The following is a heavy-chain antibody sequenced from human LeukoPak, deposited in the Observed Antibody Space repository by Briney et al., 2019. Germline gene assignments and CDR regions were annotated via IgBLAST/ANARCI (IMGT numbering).Heavy chain of an antibody. CDR3: AAGYCSSTSCSDDAFDI. J-gene: IGHJ3*02. CDR1: GFTFTSSA. Sequence: VASVKVSCKASGFTFTSSAVQWVRQARGQRLEWIGWIVVGSGNTNYAQKFQERVTITRDMSTSTAYMELSSLRSEDTAVYYCAAGYCSSTSCSDDAFDIWGQGTMVTVSS. CDR2: IVVGSGNT. D-gene: IGHD2-2*01. V-gene: IGHV1-58*01.